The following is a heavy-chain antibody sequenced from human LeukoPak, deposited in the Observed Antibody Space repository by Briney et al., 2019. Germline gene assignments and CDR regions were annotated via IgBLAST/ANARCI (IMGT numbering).Heavy chain of an antibody. J-gene: IGHJ3*02. D-gene: IGHD1-1*01. CDR3: ARETADAFDI. V-gene: IGHV1-69*06. CDR1: GYPFTSYG. CDR2: IIPIFGTA. Sequence: SVKVSCKASGYPFTSYGISWGRRAPGQGLEWMGGIIPIFGTANYAQKFQGRVTITADKSTSTAYMELSSLRSEDTAVYYCARETADAFDIWGQGTMVTVSS.